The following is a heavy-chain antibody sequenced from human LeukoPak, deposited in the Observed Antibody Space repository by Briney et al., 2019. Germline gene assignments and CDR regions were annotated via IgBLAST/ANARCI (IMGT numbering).Heavy chain of an antibody. CDR3: ARDGAMVRGVINNWFDS. D-gene: IGHD3-10*01. V-gene: IGHV1-46*01. CDR1: GYTFTSYY. J-gene: IGHJ5*01. Sequence: ASVKVSCKASGYTFTSYYMHWVRQAPGQGLEWMGIINPSGGSTSYAQKFQGRVTMTRDMSTSTAYMELRSLRSDDTAVYYCARDGAMVRGVINNWFDSWGQGTLVTVSS. CDR2: INPSGGST.